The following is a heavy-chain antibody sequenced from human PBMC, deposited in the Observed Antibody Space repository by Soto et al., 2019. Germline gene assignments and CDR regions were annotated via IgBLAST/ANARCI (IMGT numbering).Heavy chain of an antibody. V-gene: IGHV3-33*08. Sequence: LRLSCAASEFTFTSYWMHWVRQAPGKGLEWVALIWSDGTNKYYADSVKGRFTISRDNSKKTLYLQMNSLRAEDMAVYYCVRVFDTYYFDLWGQGNMVTVSS. CDR1: EFTFTSYW. CDR2: IWSDGTNK. J-gene: IGHJ4*02. D-gene: IGHD3-9*01. CDR3: VRVFDTYYFDL.